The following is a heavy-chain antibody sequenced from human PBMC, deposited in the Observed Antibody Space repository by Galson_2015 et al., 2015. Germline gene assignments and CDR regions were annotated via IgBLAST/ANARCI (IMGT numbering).Heavy chain of an antibody. V-gene: IGHV3-43*01. CDR1: GFTFGDYT. CDR2: ISWDGGST. Sequence: SLRLSCAASGFTFGDYTMHWVRQAPGKGLEWVSLISWDGGSTYYADSVKGRFTISRDNSKNSLYLQMNSLRTEDTALYYCAKAKLRFLEWLLSHWGQGTLFTVSS. J-gene: IGHJ1*01. CDR3: AKAKLRFLEWLLSH. D-gene: IGHD3-3*01.